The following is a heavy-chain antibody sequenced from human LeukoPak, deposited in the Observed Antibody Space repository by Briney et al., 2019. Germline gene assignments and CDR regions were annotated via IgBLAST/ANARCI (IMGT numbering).Heavy chain of an antibody. CDR2: INNDGSST. CDR1: GFTFSSYW. Sequence: GGSLRLSCAASGFTFSSYWMHWVRQVPGKGLVWVSRINNDGSSTSYADSVKGRFTISRDNAKNTLYVQMNSLRAEDTAVYYCARDGYYYYDMDVWGQGTTDTVSS. V-gene: IGHV3-74*01. CDR3: ARDGYYYYDMDV. J-gene: IGHJ6*02.